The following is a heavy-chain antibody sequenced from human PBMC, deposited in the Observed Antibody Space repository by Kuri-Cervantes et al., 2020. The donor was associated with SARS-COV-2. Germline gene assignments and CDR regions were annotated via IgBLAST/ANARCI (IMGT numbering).Heavy chain of an antibody. CDR1: GYTLTSYG. CDR2: ISAYNGNT. V-gene: IGHV1-18*04. Sequence: SVKLSCKASGYTLTSYGISWVRQTPEQGLEWMGWISAYNGNTNYAQKLQGRVTMTTDTSTSTAYMQLRSLRSDDTAVYYCARASDPKLITYYFDYWGQGTLVTVSS. J-gene: IGHJ4*02. CDR3: ARASDPKLITYYFDY. D-gene: IGHD4-23*01.